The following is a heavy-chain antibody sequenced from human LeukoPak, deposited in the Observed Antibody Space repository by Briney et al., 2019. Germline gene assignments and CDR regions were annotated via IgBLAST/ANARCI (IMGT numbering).Heavy chain of an antibody. Sequence: ASVKVSCKASGYTFIDYYMHWVRQAPGRGLEWMGWINPNSGGTNYAQSFQGRVTMTRDTSISTAYMELSRLTSDDTAVYYCARAGPFYSGNYLGFWGQGTLVTVSS. D-gene: IGHD1-26*01. J-gene: IGHJ4*02. V-gene: IGHV1-2*02. CDR3: ARAGPFYSGNYLGF. CDR1: GYTFIDYY. CDR2: INPNSGGT.